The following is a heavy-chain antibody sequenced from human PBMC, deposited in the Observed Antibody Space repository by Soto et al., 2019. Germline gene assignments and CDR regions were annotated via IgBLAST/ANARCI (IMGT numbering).Heavy chain of an antibody. D-gene: IGHD3-10*01. CDR2: IILIFGTA. J-gene: IGHJ6*02. V-gene: IGHV1-69*01. CDR3: ASTAVNYYGSGSYYNTHYYYYYGMDV. Sequence: ASVKVSCKASGGTFSSYAISWVRQAPGQGLEWMGGIILIFGTANYAQKFQGRVTITADESTSTAYMELSSLRSEDTAVYYCASTAVNYYGSGSYYNTHYYYYYGMDVWGQGTTVTVSS. CDR1: GGTFSSYA.